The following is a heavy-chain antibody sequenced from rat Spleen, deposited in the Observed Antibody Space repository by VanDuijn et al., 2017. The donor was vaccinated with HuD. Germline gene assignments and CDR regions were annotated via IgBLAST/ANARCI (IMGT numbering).Heavy chain of an antibody. V-gene: IGHV5-19*01. Sequence: EVQLVESGGGLVQPGRSLKLSCTASGFIFSNFGMHWIRQAPTKGLEWVASISPNGGSTYYRDSVKGRFTVSRDNAKSTLYLQMDSLRSEDTATYYCATQYNSGPFDYWGQGVMVTVSS. CDR2: ISPNGGST. J-gene: IGHJ2*01. D-gene: IGHD4-3*01. CDR3: ATQYNSGPFDY. CDR1: GFIFSNFG.